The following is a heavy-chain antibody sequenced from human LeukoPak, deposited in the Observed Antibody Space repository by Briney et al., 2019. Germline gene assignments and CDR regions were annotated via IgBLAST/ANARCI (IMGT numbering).Heavy chain of an antibody. CDR2: IYYSGST. CDR1: GGSISSGGYY. CDR3: ARGYSSRWYGAVDY. Sequence: PSETLSLTCTVSGGSISSGGYYWSWIRQHPGKGLEWIGYIYYSGSTYYNPSLKSRVTISVDTSKNQFSLKLSSVTAADTAVYYCARGYSSRWYGAVDYWGQGTLVTVSS. V-gene: IGHV4-31*03. J-gene: IGHJ4*02. D-gene: IGHD6-13*01.